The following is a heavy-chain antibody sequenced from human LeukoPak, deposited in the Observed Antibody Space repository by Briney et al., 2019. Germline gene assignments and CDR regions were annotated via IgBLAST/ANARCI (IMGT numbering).Heavy chain of an antibody. J-gene: IGHJ6*02. CDR1: GFTFSGYW. D-gene: IGHD3-3*01. CDR2: INSDGSST. CDR3: ARDARDFWSGYYNYYGMDV. V-gene: IGHV3-74*01. Sequence: GGSLRLSCAASGFTFSGYWMHWVRQAPGKGLVWVSRINSDGSSTSYADSVKGRFTISRDNAKNTLYLQMNSLRAEDTAVYYCARDARDFWSGYYNYYGMDVWGQGTTVTVSS.